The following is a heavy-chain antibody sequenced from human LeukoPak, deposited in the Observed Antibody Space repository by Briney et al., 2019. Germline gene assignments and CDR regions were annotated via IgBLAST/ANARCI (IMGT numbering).Heavy chain of an antibody. V-gene: IGHV4-59*01. D-gene: IGHD1-26*01. CDR1: GGSIRNYY. Sequence: SETLSLTCTVSGGSIRNYYWNWIRQPPGKGPEWIGYTSDSGHTDYNPSLKSRVTTSVDLSKNQLSLKLTSATAADTAVYYCARWYSHGRYFDYWGPGALVTVS. J-gene: IGHJ4*03. CDR2: TSDSGHT. CDR3: ARWYSHGRYFDY.